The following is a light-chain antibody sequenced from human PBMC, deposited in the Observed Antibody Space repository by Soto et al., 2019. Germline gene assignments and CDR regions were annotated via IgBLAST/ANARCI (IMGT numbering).Light chain of an antibody. J-gene: IGKJ2*02. V-gene: IGKV3-20*01. CDR2: GAS. CDR1: QSVSSSY. CDR3: HHYCPPCT. Sequence: EIVLTQSPCTLSLSPGERATLSCRASQSVSSSYLGWYQQKPGQAPRLLIYGASSRATGIPDRFSGSGSGTAFTLTSIRLEHDDFAVYYRHHYCPPCTFGQGTKLEIK.